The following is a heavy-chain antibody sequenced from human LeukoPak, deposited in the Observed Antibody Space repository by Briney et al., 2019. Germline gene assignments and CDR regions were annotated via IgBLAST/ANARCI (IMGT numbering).Heavy chain of an antibody. CDR1: GFTFNTYA. J-gene: IGHJ4*02. D-gene: IGHD2/OR15-2a*01. Sequence: GGSLRLSCAASGFTFNTYAMSWVRQAPGKGLEWVSAISGSGGSTYYADSVKGRFTISRDNSKNTLYLQIHSLRAEDTAVYYCAKGKGSSSSSIDGWGQVTLVTASS. V-gene: IGHV3-23*01. CDR3: AKGKGSSSSSIDG. CDR2: ISGSGGST.